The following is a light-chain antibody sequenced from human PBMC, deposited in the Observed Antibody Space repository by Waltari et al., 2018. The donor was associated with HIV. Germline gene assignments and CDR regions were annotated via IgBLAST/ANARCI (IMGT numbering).Light chain of an antibody. CDR1: QDISNS. V-gene: IGKV1-NL1*01. CDR3: QQYYGVPLT. Sequence: DIQMTQSPSSLSASIGDTVSIPCRSSQDISNSVSWFQQQPGKVPKLLVHGAFTLQRGVPSRFSGSGSGTHYTLTISGLQAEDFATYFWQQYYGVPLTFGGGTRVDI. CDR2: GAF. J-gene: IGKJ4*01.